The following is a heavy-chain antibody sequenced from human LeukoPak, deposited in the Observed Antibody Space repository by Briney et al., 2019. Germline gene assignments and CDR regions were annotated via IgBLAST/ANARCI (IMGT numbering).Heavy chain of an antibody. CDR1: GFTFSSYA. Sequence: PGGSLRLSCAPSGFTFSSYAMSWARQAPGKGRESVSSIIGSGGSTYYADSVKGRFPLSRDNSKNPLYLQVNSRRAEDTAGYFCAKSGGRSLWKCYYYYYRDVWPKGPRV. J-gene: IGHJ6*03. CDR3: AKSGGRSLWKCYYYYYRDV. V-gene: IGHV3-23*01. CDR2: IIGSGGST. D-gene: IGHD3-10*01.